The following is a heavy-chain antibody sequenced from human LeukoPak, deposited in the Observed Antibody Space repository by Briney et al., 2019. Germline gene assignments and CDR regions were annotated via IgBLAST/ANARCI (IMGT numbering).Heavy chain of an antibody. V-gene: IGHV3-30*02. CDR1: GFTFGSYG. CDR3: ANTVVPAAMPFYFDY. J-gene: IGHJ4*02. CDR2: IRYEGSNK. D-gene: IGHD2-2*01. Sequence: PGGSLRLSCAVSGFTFGSYGMHWVRQAPGKGLGWVAFIRYEGSNKYYADSVKGRFTISRDNSKNTLYLQMNSLRAEDTAVYYCANTVVPAAMPFYFDYWGQGTLVTVSS.